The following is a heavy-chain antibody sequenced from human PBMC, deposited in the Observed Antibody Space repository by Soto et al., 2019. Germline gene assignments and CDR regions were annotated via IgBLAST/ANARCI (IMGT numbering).Heavy chain of an antibody. CDR2: ILPSSGDT. CDR3: ARVLSTFAGVIVNK. D-gene: IGHD3-16*02. V-gene: IGHV1-2*02. CDR1: GYTFSGFY. Sequence: QVKLVQSWAEVKKPGASVRVSCEASGYTFSGFYIHWVRQAPRQGLERMGSILPSSGDTRYAHRFQGRVSMTRDTSINTGYMALRGRRSGDTAVYFWARVLSTFAGVIVNKWGQGTLVSV. J-gene: IGHJ4*02.